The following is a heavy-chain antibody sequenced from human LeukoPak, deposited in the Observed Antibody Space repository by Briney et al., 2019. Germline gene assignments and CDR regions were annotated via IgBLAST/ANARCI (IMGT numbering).Heavy chain of an antibody. Sequence: ASVKVSCKVSGYTFTDYYMHWVQQAPGKGLEWMGLVDPEDGETIYAEKFQGRVTMTEDTSTDTAYMELSSLRSEDTAVYYCAKFGGYDEGTDYWGQGTLVTVSS. CDR3: AKFGGYDEGTDY. J-gene: IGHJ4*02. D-gene: IGHD5-12*01. CDR1: GYTFTDYY. V-gene: IGHV1-69-2*01. CDR2: VDPEDGET.